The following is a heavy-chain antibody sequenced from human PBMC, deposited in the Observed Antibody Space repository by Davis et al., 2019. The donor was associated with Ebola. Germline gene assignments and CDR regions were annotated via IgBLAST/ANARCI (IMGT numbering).Heavy chain of an antibody. CDR3: VRFGRGAY. CDR2: IYDSGRN. V-gene: IGHV4-59*11. J-gene: IGHJ4*02. D-gene: IGHD3-16*01. Sequence: PSETLSLTCSFSDGSISSHYWNWIRQPPGKGLEWVGIIYDSGRNNYNPSLKSRVTISADTSNNQFSLNLRSVTAADTAVYYCVRFGRGAYWGQGTLVTVSS. CDR1: DGSISSHY.